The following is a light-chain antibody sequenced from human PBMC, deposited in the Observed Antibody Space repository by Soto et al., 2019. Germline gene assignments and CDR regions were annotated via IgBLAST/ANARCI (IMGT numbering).Light chain of an antibody. J-gene: IGKJ4*01. Sequence: DIQMTQSPSSLSASVGDRVTITCQASQDISNYLNWYQQKPGKAPKLLIYDASNLETGVPSRFSGSGSGTDFTFTISSLQPEDIATYYCQQYDNLTLNCGAGTKVDIK. CDR1: QDISNY. V-gene: IGKV1-33*01. CDR2: DAS. CDR3: QQYDNLTLN.